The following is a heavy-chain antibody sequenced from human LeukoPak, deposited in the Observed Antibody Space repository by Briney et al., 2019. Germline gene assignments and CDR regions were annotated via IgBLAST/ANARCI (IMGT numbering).Heavy chain of an antibody. J-gene: IGHJ4*02. Sequence: GGSLRLSCAASGFTFSGSAMHWVRQAPGKGLEWVSSISSSSSYIYYADSVKGRFTISRDNAKNSLYLQMNSLRAEDTAVYYCARDPDYYDSSGPGDYWGQGTLVTVSS. V-gene: IGHV3-21*01. CDR3: ARDPDYYDSSGPGDY. CDR2: ISSSSSYI. D-gene: IGHD3-22*01. CDR1: GFTFSGSA.